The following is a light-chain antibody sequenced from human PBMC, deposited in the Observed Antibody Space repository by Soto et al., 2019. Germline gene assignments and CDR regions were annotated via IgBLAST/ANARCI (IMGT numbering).Light chain of an antibody. CDR3: QQYNSYSLF. CDR1: QSISNW. CDR2: GAS. J-gene: IGKJ2*01. V-gene: IGKV1-5*01. Sequence: DIQMTQSPSTLSASVGDRVTITCRASQSISNWLAWYQQKPGKARNLLIYGASSLESGAPSRFRSSESGTEFTLTITSLQPDDFSTYYRQQYNSYSLFFGQGTKLEIK.